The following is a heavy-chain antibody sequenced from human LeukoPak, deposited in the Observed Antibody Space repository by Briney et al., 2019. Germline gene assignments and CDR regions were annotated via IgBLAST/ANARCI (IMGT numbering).Heavy chain of an antibody. CDR2: INPNSGAT. J-gene: IGHJ4*02. D-gene: IGHD2-2*01. Sequence: ASVKVSCKASGYTFTGYYMHWVRQAPGQGLEWMGWINPNSGATTSAQKFQGRVTMTRDTSISTAYMELSRLRSDDAAVYYCARSRLITTNYQLSPRVDYWGQGTLVTVSS. V-gene: IGHV1-2*02. CDR1: GYTFTGYY. CDR3: ARSRLITTNYQLSPRVDY.